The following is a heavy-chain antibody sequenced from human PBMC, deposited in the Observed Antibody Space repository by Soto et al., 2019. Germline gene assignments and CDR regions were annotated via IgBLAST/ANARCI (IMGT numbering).Heavy chain of an antibody. CDR3: ARDLYYSSGRYFDHDACDI. CDR2: ISPHNDRT. J-gene: IGHJ3*02. Sequence: QVQLVQSGADVKKPGASVKVSCKASGYNFTSYGISWVRQAPGQGLEWMGWISPHNDRTKYARRFQDSVTMTTETPTSTVYMELGSLRSDDTAVYYCARDLYYSSGRYFDHDACDIWGQGTVVTVSS. D-gene: IGHD6-19*01. CDR1: GYNFTSYG. V-gene: IGHV1-18*01.